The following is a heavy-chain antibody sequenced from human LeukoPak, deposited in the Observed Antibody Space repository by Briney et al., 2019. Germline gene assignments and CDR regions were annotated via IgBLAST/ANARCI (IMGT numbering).Heavy chain of an antibody. CDR1: GFTFSSYS. V-gene: IGHV3-21*06. CDR2: ISSSSSYI. D-gene: IGHD1-14*01. Sequence: GGSLRLSCGASGFTFSSYSMNWVRQAPGKGLEWVSCISSSSSYIYYADSVKGRFTTSRDNAKNSVYLQMNGLRAEDTAVYYCTRLAAAGSGRWAPDYWGQGTLVTVSS. CDR3: TRLAAAGSGRWAPDY. J-gene: IGHJ4*02.